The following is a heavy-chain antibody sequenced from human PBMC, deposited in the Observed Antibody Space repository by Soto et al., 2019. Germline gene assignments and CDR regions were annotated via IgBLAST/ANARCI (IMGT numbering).Heavy chain of an antibody. CDR2: ISSSGNTI. CDR3: AKDVSSAVADTLDH. V-gene: IGHV3-11*01. J-gene: IGHJ4*02. D-gene: IGHD6-19*01. CDR1: GFTFSDYY. Sequence: SGGSLRLSCAASGFTFSDYYINWIRQAPGKGLEWVSYISSSGNTIYYADSVKGRFTISRDNAKNSLYLQMNSLRAEDTAVYYCAKDVSSAVADTLDHWGQGILVTVSS.